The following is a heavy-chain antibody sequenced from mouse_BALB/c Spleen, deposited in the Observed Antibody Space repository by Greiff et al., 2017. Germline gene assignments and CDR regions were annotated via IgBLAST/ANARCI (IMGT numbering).Heavy chain of an antibody. CDR2: INPGSGGT. Sequence: VMLVESGAELVRPGTSVKVSCKASGYAFTNYLIEWVKQRPGQGLEWIGVINPGSGGTNYNEKFKGKATLTADKSSSTAYMQLSSLTSDDSAVYFCARRGTFAYWGQGTLVTVSA. J-gene: IGHJ3*01. CDR3: ARRGTFAY. CDR1: GYAFTNYL. V-gene: IGHV1-54*01.